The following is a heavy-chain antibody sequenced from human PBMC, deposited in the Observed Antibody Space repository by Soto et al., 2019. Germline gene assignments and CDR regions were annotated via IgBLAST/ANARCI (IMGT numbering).Heavy chain of an antibody. D-gene: IGHD3-3*01. V-gene: IGHV3-11*01. CDR2: ISSSGSTI. Sequence: QVQLVESGGGLVKPGGSLRLSCAASGFTFSDYYMSWIRQAPGKGLEWVSYISSSGSTIYYADSVKGRFTISRDNAKNSLFLQINSRRAEDTAVYYCASIMGRVAPGYYYYGMDVWGQGTTVTVSS. CDR3: ASIMGRVAPGYYYYGMDV. CDR1: GFTFSDYY. J-gene: IGHJ6*02.